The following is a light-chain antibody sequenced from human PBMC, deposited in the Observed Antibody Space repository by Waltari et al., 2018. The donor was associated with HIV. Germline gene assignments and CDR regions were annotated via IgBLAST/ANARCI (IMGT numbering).Light chain of an antibody. CDR2: EGN. V-gene: IGLV2-23*01. CDR1: SSDVGTYSL. Sequence: QSALTQPASVSGSPGQSITISCTGTSSDVGTYSLVSWYQHHPGKAPTLMIYEGNKRPSGVSNHFSGSKSGNTASLTISGLQAEDEADYYCSSYTSFSTVLFGGGTKLTVL. J-gene: IGLJ2*01. CDR3: SSYTSFSTVL.